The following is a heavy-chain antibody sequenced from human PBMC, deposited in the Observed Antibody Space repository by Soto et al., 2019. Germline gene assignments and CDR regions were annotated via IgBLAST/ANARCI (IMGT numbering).Heavy chain of an antibody. D-gene: IGHD3-22*01. Sequence: ASVKVSCKASGYTFTSYAMHWVRQAPGQRLEWMGWINAGNGNTKYSQKFQGRVTITRDTSASTAYVELSSLRSEDTAVYYCARGVPTYYYDSSGYLFDYWGQGTLVTVSS. CDR2: INAGNGNT. J-gene: IGHJ4*02. V-gene: IGHV1-3*01. CDR3: ARGVPTYYYDSSGYLFDY. CDR1: GYTFTSYA.